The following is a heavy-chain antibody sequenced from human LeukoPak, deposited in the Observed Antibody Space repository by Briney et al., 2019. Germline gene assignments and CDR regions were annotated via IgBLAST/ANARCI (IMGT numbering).Heavy chain of an antibody. D-gene: IGHD1/OR15-1a*01. CDR1: GYTLTDYY. CDR3: AREEQYNNFFDY. J-gene: IGHJ4*02. Sequence: GASVKVSCKASGYTLTDYYLHWVRQAPGQGLEWMGWINPNSGDTTYAQKFQGRATMTRDTSINSAYMDLSRLNSDGTAVYFCAREEQYNNFFDYWGQGTLVTVSS. CDR2: INPNSGDT. V-gene: IGHV1-2*02.